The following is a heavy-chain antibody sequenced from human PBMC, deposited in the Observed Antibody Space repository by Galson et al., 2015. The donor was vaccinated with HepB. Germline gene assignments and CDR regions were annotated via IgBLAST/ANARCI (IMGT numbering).Heavy chain of an antibody. Sequence: SVKVSCKASGYTFTSYGISWVRQAPGQGLEWMGWISAYNGNTNYAQKLQGRVTMTTDTSTSTAYMELRSLRSDDTAVYYCARVATMIVVVINAFDIWGQGTMVTVSS. J-gene: IGHJ3*02. CDR1: GYTFTSYG. CDR3: ARVATMIVVVINAFDI. CDR2: ISAYNGNT. D-gene: IGHD3-22*01. V-gene: IGHV1-18*01.